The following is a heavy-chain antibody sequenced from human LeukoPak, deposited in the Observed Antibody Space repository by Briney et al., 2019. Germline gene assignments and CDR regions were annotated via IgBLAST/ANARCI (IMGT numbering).Heavy chain of an antibody. J-gene: IGHJ4*02. CDR1: GFTFSSYE. V-gene: IGHV3-48*03. D-gene: IGHD3-22*01. Sequence: PGGSLRLSCAASGFTFSSYEMNWVRQAPGKGLEWVSYIRSSGSTIYYADSVKGRFTISRDNAKKSLYLQMNSLRAEDTAVYYCARGPAASGYYDSRGRYGYFDYWGQGTLVTVSS. CDR3: ARGPAASGYYDSRGRYGYFDY. CDR2: IRSSGSTI.